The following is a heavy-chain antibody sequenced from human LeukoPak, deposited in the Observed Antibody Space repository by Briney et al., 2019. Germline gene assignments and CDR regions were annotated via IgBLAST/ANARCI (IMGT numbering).Heavy chain of an antibody. CDR2: INPNSGGT. J-gene: IGHJ6*02. V-gene: IGHV1-2*02. CDR1: GYTFTGYY. CDR3: ARDLPMTTGYYYYGMDV. Sequence: GASVKVPCKASGYTFTGYYMHWLRQAPGQGLEWMGWINPNSGGTNYAQKFQGRVTMTRDTSISTAYMELSRLRSDDTAVYYCARDLPMTTGYYYYGMDVWGQGTTVTVSS. D-gene: IGHD4-4*01.